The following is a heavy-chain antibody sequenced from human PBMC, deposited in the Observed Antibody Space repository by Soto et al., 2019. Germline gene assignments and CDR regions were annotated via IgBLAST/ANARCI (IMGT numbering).Heavy chain of an antibody. CDR3: ARAHCGGDCFLVY. J-gene: IGHJ4*02. D-gene: IGHD2-21*02. Sequence: GGSLRLSCASSGFTFSSYEMNWVRQATGKGLDWVSYITSSGSTIYYSASVKGRFTITREKAKNSLYLQSNSLRADDTAVYYYARAHCGGDCFLVYGRQGTLVTVSS. CDR1: GFTFSSYE. CDR2: ITSSGSTI. V-gene: IGHV3-48*03.